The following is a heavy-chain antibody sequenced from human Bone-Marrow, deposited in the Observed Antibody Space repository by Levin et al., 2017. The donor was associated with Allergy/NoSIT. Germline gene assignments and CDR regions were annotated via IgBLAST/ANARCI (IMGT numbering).Heavy chain of an antibody. CDR2: IGTASDS. V-gene: IGHV3-13*01. CDR1: GFIVSTYD. CDR3: ARDSSRNGMDV. Sequence: GVLKISCAASGFIVSTYDIHWVRQVVGKGLEWVAEIGTASDSYYSDSLKGRFTISRENSKNSVYLQMNSLRDGDTAVYFCARDSSRNGMDVWGQGTTVTVSS. D-gene: IGHD6-6*01. J-gene: IGHJ6*02.